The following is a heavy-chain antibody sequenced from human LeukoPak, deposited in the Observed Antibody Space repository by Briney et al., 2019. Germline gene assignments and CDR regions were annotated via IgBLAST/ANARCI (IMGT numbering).Heavy chain of an antibody. D-gene: IGHD2-2*01. CDR2: INPKTGGT. CDR1: GYTFTGFF. V-gene: IGHV1-2*02. J-gene: IGHJ6*03. CDR3: ARGREILVVPFYYYIDV. Sequence: GASVKVSCKTSGYTFTGFFIHWVRLAPGQGLEWMGWINPKTGGTNCGQKFHGRVTMTRDTSVSTVYMELRRLRYDDTAVYYCARGREILVVPFYYYIDVWGRGTTVTVSS.